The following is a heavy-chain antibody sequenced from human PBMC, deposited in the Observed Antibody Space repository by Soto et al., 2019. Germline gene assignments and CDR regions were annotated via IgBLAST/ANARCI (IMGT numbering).Heavy chain of an antibody. J-gene: IGHJ4*02. CDR2: INPNSGGT. CDR3: ARGSYCSGGSCYSEFVV. D-gene: IGHD2-15*01. CDR1: GYTFTGYY. Sequence: ASVKVSCKASGYTFTGYYMHWVRQAPGQGLEWMGWINPNSGGTNYAQKFQGWVTMTRDTSISTAYMELSRLRSDDTAVYYCARGSYCSGGSCYSEFVVWGQGTLVTVSS. V-gene: IGHV1-2*04.